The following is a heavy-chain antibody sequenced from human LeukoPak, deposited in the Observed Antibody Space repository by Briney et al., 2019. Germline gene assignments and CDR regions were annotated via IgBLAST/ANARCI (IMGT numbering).Heavy chain of an antibody. V-gene: IGHV4-31*03. CDR2: IYYSGST. CDR1: GGSISSGGYY. J-gene: IGHJ5*02. CDR3: ARTVTGSGWFEPWFDP. Sequence: PSETLSLTCTVSGGSISSGGYYWSWIRQHPGKGLEWIGYIYYSGSTYYNPSLKSRVTISVDTSKNQFSLKLSSVTAADTAVYYCARTVTGSGWFEPWFDPWGQGTLVTVSS. D-gene: IGHD6-19*01.